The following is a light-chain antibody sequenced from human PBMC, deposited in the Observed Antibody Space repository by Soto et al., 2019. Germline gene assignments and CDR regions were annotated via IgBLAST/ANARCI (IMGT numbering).Light chain of an antibody. CDR2: DVT. CDR3: CSYLGSYTYV. J-gene: IGLJ1*01. Sequence: QSALTQPRSVSESPGQSVTISCTGTSSDVGDYNSVSWYQQHPGKAPKLLLFDVTTRPSGVPDRFSGSKSANTASLTISGLQPEDGADYYCCSYLGSYTYVFGTGTKLTVL. CDR1: SSDVGDYNS. V-gene: IGLV2-11*01.